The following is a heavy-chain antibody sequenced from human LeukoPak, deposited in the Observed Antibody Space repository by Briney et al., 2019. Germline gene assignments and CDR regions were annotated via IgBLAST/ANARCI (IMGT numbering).Heavy chain of an antibody. D-gene: IGHD3-10*01. CDR1: GFTVSSNY. CDR2: IYSGGST. Sequence: GGSLRLSCAASGFTVSSNYMSWVRQAPGKGLEWVSVIYSGGSTYYADSVKGRFTISRDNSKNTLYLQMNSLRAEDTAVYYCARAPGELPEYFQHWGQGTLVTVSS. J-gene: IGHJ1*01. V-gene: IGHV3-66*01. CDR3: ARAPGELPEYFQH.